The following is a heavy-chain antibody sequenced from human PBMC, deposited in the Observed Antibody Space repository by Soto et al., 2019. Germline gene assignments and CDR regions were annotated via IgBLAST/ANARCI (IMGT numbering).Heavy chain of an antibody. CDR3: ARDYYYDSSGYYH. J-gene: IGHJ5*02. V-gene: IGHV3-33*01. D-gene: IGHD3-22*01. CDR2: IWYDGSNK. Sequence: GGSLRLSCAASGFTFSSYGMHWVRQAPGKGLEWVAVIWYDGSNKYYADSVKGRFTISRDNSKNTLYLQMNSLRAEDTAVYYCARDYYYDSSGYYHWGQGTLVTVSS. CDR1: GFTFSSYG.